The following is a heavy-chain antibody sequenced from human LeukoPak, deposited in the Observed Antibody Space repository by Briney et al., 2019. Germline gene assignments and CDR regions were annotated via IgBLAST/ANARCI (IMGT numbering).Heavy chain of an antibody. Sequence: GGSLRLSCAASGFTFSNAWMSWVRQAPGKGLEWVSAISGSGTSTYYADSVKGRFTISRDNSKNTLYLQMNSLRAEDTAVYHCAKGQGHYGSGRYQVFDYWGQGTLVTVSS. V-gene: IGHV3-23*01. CDR3: AKGQGHYGSGRYQVFDY. CDR1: GFTFSNAW. J-gene: IGHJ4*02. D-gene: IGHD3-10*01. CDR2: ISGSGTST.